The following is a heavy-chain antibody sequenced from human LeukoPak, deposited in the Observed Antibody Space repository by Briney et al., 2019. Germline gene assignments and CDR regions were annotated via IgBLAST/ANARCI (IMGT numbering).Heavy chain of an antibody. CDR2: IYHSGST. V-gene: IGHV4-38-2*01. D-gene: IGHD1-26*01. Sequence: SETLSLTCAVSGYSVSSGYYWGWIRQPPGKGLEWIGRIYHSGSTYYNPSLKSRVTISVDTSKNQFSLKLSSVTAADKAVYYCASFVGAATTSHIDYWGQGTLVTVSS. CDR3: ASFVGAATTSHIDY. J-gene: IGHJ4*02. CDR1: GYSVSSGYY.